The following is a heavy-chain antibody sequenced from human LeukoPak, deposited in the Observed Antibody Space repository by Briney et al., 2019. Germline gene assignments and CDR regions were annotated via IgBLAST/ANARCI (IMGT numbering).Heavy chain of an antibody. CDR2: ISSSSSYI. CDR3: ARDLGVGATSGLQDAFDI. CDR1: GFTFSSYS. V-gene: IGHV3-21*01. D-gene: IGHD1-26*01. J-gene: IGHJ3*02. Sequence: SGGSLRLSCAASGFTFSSYSMNWVRQAPGKGLEWVSSISSSSSYIYYADSVKGRFTISRDNAKNSLYLQMNSLRAEDTAVYYCARDLGVGATSGLQDAFDIWGQGTMVTVSS.